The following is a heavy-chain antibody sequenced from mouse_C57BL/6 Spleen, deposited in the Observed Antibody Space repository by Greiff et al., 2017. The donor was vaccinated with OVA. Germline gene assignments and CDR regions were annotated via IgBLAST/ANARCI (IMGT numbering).Heavy chain of an antibody. CDR2: INPNNGGT. CDR3: ARPDVAWFAY. J-gene: IGHJ3*01. CDR1: GYTFTDYY. V-gene: IGHV1-26*01. Sequence: VQLQQSGPELVKPGASVKISCKASGYTFTDYYMNWVKQSHGKSLEWIGDINPNNGGTSYNQKFKGKATLTVDKSSSTAYMELRSLTSEDSAVYYCARPDVAWFAYWGQGTLVTVSA.